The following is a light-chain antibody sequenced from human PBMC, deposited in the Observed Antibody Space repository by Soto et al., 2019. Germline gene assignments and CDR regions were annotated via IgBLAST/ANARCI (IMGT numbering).Light chain of an antibody. CDR1: NSNIRSNY. V-gene: IGLV1-47*02. Sequence: QSVLTQPPSASGIPGQRVTISCSGSNSNIRSNYVYWYQQLPGTAPRLLICGDSQRPSGVPDRFYGSKSGTSASLAISGLQSEDEADYYCAAWDDRLSDLLFGGGTKVTVL. CDR3: AAWDDRLSDLL. CDR2: GDS. J-gene: IGLJ2*01.